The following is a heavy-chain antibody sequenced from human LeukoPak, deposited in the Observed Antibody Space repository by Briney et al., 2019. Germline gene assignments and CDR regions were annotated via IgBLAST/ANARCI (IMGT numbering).Heavy chain of an antibody. CDR3: ARDLRGGALGAFDI. V-gene: IGHV1-2*02. D-gene: IGHD3-16*01. CDR2: INPNSGGT. Sequence: SVKVSCKASGYIFTAYYIHWLRQAPGQGLEWMGWINPNSGGTSFALNFQGRVTLTRDTPISTVYMELSRLRSDDTAVYYCARDLRGGALGAFDIWGQGTMVTVSS. J-gene: IGHJ3*02. CDR1: GYIFTAYY.